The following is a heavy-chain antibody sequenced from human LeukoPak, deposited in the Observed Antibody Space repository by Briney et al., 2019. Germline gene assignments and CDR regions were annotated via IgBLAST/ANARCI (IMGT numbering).Heavy chain of an antibody. Sequence: SETLSLTCAVYGGSFSGYYWSWIRQPPGKGLEWIGEINHSGSTNYNPSLKSRVTISVDTSKNQFSLKLSSVTAADTAVYYCARRDYDSSGYPGDYFDYWGQGTLVTVSS. CDR3: ARRDYDSSGYPGDYFDY. J-gene: IGHJ4*02. V-gene: IGHV4-34*01. D-gene: IGHD3-22*01. CDR1: GGSFSGYY. CDR2: INHSGST.